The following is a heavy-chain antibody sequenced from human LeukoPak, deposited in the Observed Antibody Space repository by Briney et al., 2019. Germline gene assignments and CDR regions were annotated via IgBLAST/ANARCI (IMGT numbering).Heavy chain of an antibody. Sequence: GRSLRLSCAGSGVTFSNYGMHWVRQAPGKGLEWVAVVSYDGSNKYYADSVKGRFTISRDNSKNTLYLQMNSLRAEDTAVYYCAKDRGAEYSYGLDYWGQVTLVTVSS. D-gene: IGHD5-18*01. V-gene: IGHV3-30*18. CDR1: GVTFSNYG. J-gene: IGHJ4*02. CDR3: AKDRGAEYSYGLDY. CDR2: VSYDGSNK.